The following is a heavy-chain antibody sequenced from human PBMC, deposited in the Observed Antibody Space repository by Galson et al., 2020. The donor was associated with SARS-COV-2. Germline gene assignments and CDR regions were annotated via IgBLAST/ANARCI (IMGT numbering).Heavy chain of an antibody. CDR1: GFTVNNNY. V-gene: IGHV3-53*01. CDR3: ARGYTSGWYEGKDY. J-gene: IGHJ4*02. Sequence: GGSLRLSCAASGFTVNNNYMSWVRTAPGKGLEWVSLITSGRYTYYLASVKGRFTISRDNSKNILYLQMNDLRVEDTAVYYCARGYTSGWYEGKDYWGQGTLVTVSS. D-gene: IGHD6-19*01. CDR2: ITSGRYT.